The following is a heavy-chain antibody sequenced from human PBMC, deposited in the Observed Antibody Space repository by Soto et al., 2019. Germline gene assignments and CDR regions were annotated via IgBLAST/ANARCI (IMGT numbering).Heavy chain of an antibody. V-gene: IGHV1-3*01. CDR2: INAGNGNT. CDR1: GYTFTSFA. Sequence: ASVKVSCKASGYTFTSFAMHWVRQAPGQGLEWMAWINAGNGNTKYSQRFQDRVTITRDTSASTVYMELSSLKSEDTAVYYCARDPGGSIWYLYYYAMDVWGQGTTVTVSS. J-gene: IGHJ6*02. D-gene: IGHD6-13*01. CDR3: ARDPGGSIWYLYYYAMDV.